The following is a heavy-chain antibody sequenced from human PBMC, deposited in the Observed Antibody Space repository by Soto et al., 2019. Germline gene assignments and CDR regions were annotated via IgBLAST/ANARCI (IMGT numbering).Heavy chain of an antibody. V-gene: IGHV4-34*01. CDR2: MNVRGSI. CDR1: GGSFSGYY. Sequence: QVQLQQWGAGPLRPLETLSLTCGVCGGSFSGYYWAWIRQSPGKGLEWIGEMNVRGSINYNPSLKSRVSISVDTSKNHYSLNLRSVTAADTAVYYCARESHDILTGPPWVWYFDLWGRGTLVTVSS. CDR3: ARESHDILTGPPWVWYFDL. J-gene: IGHJ2*01. D-gene: IGHD3-9*01.